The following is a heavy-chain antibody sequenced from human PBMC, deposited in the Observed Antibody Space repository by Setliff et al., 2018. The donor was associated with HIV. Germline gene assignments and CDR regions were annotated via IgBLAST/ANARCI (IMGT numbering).Heavy chain of an antibody. J-gene: IGHJ6*03. Sequence: LRLSCVGSGFSFSDAWMIWVRQSPGKGLEWVGRIKTRVDGGAVDYAPPVKGRFTISREDSTDTLYLEMNSLRTEDTAVYFCARVYCRHSCLVESYMDIWGTGTAVTV. CDR2: IKTRVDGGAV. D-gene: IGHD1-26*01. V-gene: IGHV3-15*01. CDR3: ARVYCRHSCLVESYMDI. CDR1: GFSFSDAW.